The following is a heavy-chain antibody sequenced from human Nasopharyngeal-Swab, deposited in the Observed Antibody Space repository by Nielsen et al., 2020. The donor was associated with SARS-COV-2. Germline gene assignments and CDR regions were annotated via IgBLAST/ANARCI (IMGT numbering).Heavy chain of an antibody. D-gene: IGHD3-3*01. V-gene: IGHV3-23*01. J-gene: IGHJ4*02. CDR2: ISCRGHRT. CDR3: AKDFRHNYDYWSGYFTN. CDR1: GFTFSSCA. Sequence: GASLRLSCVASGFTFSSCAMTWVRQSPGKWLQWLSTISCRGHRTYYADSVKGRFTISRDNSQNTLYLQMNSLRAEDTAVYYCAKDFRHNYDYWSGYFTNWGQGTLVTVSS.